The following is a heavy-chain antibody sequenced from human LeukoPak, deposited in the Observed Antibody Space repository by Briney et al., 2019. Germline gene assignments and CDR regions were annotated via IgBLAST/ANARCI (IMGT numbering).Heavy chain of an antibody. CDR2: ISSSSSYI. D-gene: IGHD6-13*01. Sequence: EGSLRLSCAASGFTFSSYSRNWVRQAPGKGLEWISSISSSSSYIYYADSVKGRFTIARDNAKNSLYLQMNSLRAEDTAVYYCARDSLSSGIAAAGTPNWFDPWGQGTLVTVSS. V-gene: IGHV3-21*01. J-gene: IGHJ5*02. CDR3: ARDSLSSGIAAAGTPNWFDP. CDR1: GFTFSSYS.